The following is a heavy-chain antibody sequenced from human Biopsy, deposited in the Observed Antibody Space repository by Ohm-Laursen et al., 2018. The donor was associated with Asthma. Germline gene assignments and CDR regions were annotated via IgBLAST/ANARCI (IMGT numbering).Heavy chain of an antibody. CDR1: GFVFRSHA. CDR3: AKRRGYSDLTDFDH. D-gene: IGHD3-3*01. CDR2: VSYDGGVV. V-gene: IGHV3-30*18. J-gene: IGHJ4*02. Sequence: SLRLSCTASGFVFRSHAMHWVRQAPGKGLEWVAVVSYDGGVVHYADSMKGRFTISRDNAKSTLYLQMNRLRTDGTAVYFCAKRRGYSDLTDFDHWGQGTLVTVSS.